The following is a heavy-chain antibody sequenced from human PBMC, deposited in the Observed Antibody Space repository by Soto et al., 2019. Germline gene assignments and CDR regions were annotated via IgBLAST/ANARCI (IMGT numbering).Heavy chain of an antibody. CDR3: ARSGYTAMANWWFGP. CDR1: GGSISSYY. Sequence: SETLSLTCTVSGGSISSYYWSWIRQPAGKGLEWIGRIYTSGSTNYNPSLKSRVTMSVDTSKNQFSLKLSSVTAADTAVYYCARSGYTAMANWWFGPWGQGTLVTVSS. D-gene: IGHD5-18*01. CDR2: IYTSGST. V-gene: IGHV4-4*07. J-gene: IGHJ5*02.